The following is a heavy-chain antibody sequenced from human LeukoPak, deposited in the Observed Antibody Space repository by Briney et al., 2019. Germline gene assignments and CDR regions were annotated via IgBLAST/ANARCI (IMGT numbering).Heavy chain of an antibody. Sequence: ASVKVSCKASGYTFTGYYMHWVRQAPGQGLEWMGWINPNSGGTNYAQKFQGRVTMTRDTSISTAYMELSRLRSDDTAVYYCARDPSIAAAQPLTWFDPWGQGTLVTVSS. CDR3: ARDPSIAAAQPLTWFDP. D-gene: IGHD6-13*01. CDR1: GYTFTGYY. V-gene: IGHV1-2*02. J-gene: IGHJ5*02. CDR2: INPNSGGT.